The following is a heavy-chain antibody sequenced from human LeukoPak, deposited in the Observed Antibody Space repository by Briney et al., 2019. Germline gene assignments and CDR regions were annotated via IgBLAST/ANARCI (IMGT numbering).Heavy chain of an antibody. CDR3: ATLPTYYYDSSGRNYYYYGMDV. D-gene: IGHD3-22*01. V-gene: IGHV1-8*01. Sequence: ASVKVSCKASGYTFTSYDINWVRQATGQGLEWMGWMNPNSGNTGYAQKFQGRVTMTRNTSISTAYMELSSLRSEDTAVYYCATLPTYYYDSSGRNYYYYGMDVWGQGTTVTVSS. CDR2: MNPNSGNT. CDR1: GYTFTSYD. J-gene: IGHJ6*02.